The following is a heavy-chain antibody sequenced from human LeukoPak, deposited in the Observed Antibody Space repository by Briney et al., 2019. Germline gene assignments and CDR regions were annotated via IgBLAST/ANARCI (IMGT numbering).Heavy chain of an antibody. D-gene: IGHD2-2*01. V-gene: IGHV3-48*03. CDR3: ARKYCSSTSCLFDC. J-gene: IGHJ4*02. CDR2: ISSSGSSI. CDR1: GFTFSSYE. Sequence: SLRLSCAASGFTFSSYEMNWVSQAPGKGMEWASYISSSGSSIYYADSVKGRFTISRDNAKNSLYLQMNSLRAEDTAVYYCARKYCSSTSCLFDCWGQGTLVTVSS.